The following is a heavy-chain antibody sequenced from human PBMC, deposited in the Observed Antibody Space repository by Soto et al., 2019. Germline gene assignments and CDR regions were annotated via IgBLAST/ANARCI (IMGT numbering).Heavy chain of an antibody. D-gene: IGHD3-3*01. V-gene: IGHV4-61*01. CDR3: ARDFAYFDS. J-gene: IGHJ4*02. CDR2: VYHTGRT. Sequence: SETLSLTCTVSGGSFKSGSYSWSWIRQPPGKGLEWIGYVYHTGRTSYNPSLKSRVSISMDTSKNQFSLNLDSVTAADTAVYFCARDFAYFDSRGQGTLVTVSS. CDR1: GGSFKSGSYS.